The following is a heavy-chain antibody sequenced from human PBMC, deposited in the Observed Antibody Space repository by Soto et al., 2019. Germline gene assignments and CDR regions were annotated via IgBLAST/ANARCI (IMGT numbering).Heavy chain of an antibody. CDR2: MYNTGST. J-gene: IGHJ6*02. D-gene: IGHD2-21*02. CDR1: GGSISGYY. CDR3: ARDLWGYCGNDCYPLDV. V-gene: IGHV4-59*01. Sequence: SETLSLTCTVSGGSISGYYWSWIRQPPGKGLEWIGYMYNTGSTVYNPSFKSRVTISVDTSKNQFSLKLNSVTAADTAVYYCARDLWGYCGNDCYPLDVWGQGPTVT.